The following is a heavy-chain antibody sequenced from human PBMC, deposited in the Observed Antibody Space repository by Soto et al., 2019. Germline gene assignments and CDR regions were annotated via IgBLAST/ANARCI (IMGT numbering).Heavy chain of an antibody. J-gene: IGHJ6*02. Sequence: PSETLSLTCTVSGGSISSGDYYWSWIRQPPGKGLEWIGYIYYSGSTYYNPSLKSRVTISVDTSKNQFSLKLSSVTAADTAVYYCARDGCSGGSCYSDYYYYGMDVWGQGTTVTVSS. CDR3: ARDGCSGGSCYSDYYYYGMDV. D-gene: IGHD2-15*01. CDR1: GGSISSGDYY. V-gene: IGHV4-30-4*01. CDR2: IYYSGST.